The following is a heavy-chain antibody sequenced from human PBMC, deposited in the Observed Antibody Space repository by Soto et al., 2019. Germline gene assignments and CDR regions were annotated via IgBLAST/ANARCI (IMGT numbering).Heavy chain of an antibody. D-gene: IGHD2-2*01. V-gene: IGHV1-2*04. J-gene: IGHJ6*02. CDR2: INPNSGGT. CDR3: ARRSCSSTSCSYGMDV. Sequence: QVQLVQSGAEVKKPGASVKVSCMASGYTFTGYYMHWVRQAPGQGLEWMGWINPNSGGTNYAQKFQGWVTMTRDTSISTAYMELSRLRSDDTAVYYCARRSCSSTSCSYGMDVWGQGTTVTVSS. CDR1: GYTFTGYY.